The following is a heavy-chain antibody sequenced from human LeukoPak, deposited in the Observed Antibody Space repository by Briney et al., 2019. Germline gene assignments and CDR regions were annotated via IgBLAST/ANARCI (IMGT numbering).Heavy chain of an antibody. Sequence: GRSLRLSCAVSGFTFSDHYRDWVRQAPGKGLEWVGRTRNKANGYTTICAASVKGRFTVSRDESKNSLYLQMNSLRTEDTAVYYCARGFRSFDSWGQGTLVTVSS. CDR1: GFTFSDHY. J-gene: IGHJ4*02. D-gene: IGHD1-14*01. V-gene: IGHV3-72*01. CDR3: ARGFRSFDS. CDR2: TRNKANGYTT.